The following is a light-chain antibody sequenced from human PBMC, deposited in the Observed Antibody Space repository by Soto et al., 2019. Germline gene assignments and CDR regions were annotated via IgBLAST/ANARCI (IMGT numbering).Light chain of an antibody. CDR1: SSDVGGYNY. Sequence: QSVLTQPRSVSGSPGQSVTISCTGTSSDVGGYNYVSWYQQHPGKPPKLVIYDVDERPSGVPDRFSGSKSGNTASLTISGLQADDEADYYCCSYAGSYSVVFGGGTKVTVL. J-gene: IGLJ2*01. V-gene: IGLV2-11*01. CDR3: CSYAGSYSVV. CDR2: DVD.